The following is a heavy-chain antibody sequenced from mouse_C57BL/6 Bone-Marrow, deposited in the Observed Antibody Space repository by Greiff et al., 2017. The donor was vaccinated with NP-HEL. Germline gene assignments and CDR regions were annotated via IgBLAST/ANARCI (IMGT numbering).Heavy chain of an antibody. CDR3: ARGITTVVPFAY. D-gene: IGHD1-1*01. V-gene: IGHV1-76*01. J-gene: IGHJ3*01. CDR1: GYTFTDYY. Sequence: QVQLKESGAELVRPGASVKLSCKASGYTFTDYYINWVKQRPGQGLEWIARIYPGSGNTYYNEKFKGKATLTAEKSSSTAYMQLSSLTSEDSAVYFCARGITTVVPFAYWGQGTLVTVSA. CDR2: IYPGSGNT.